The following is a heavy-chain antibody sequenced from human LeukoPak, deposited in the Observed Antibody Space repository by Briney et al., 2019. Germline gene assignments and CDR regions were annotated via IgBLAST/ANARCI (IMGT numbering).Heavy chain of an antibody. Sequence: PSQTLSLTCTVSGGSISSGSYYWSWIRQPAGKGLEWIGRIYTSGSTNYNPSLKSRVTISVDTSKNQFSLKLSSVTAADTAVYYCARDLVVVVPAAIPTAQYNWFDPWGQGTLVTVSS. CDR3: ARDLVVVVPAAIPTAQYNWFDP. V-gene: IGHV4-61*02. CDR1: GGSISSGSYY. D-gene: IGHD2-2*01. CDR2: IYTSGST. J-gene: IGHJ5*02.